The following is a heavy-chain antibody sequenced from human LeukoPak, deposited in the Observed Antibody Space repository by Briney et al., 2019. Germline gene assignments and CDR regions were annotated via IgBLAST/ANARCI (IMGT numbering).Heavy chain of an antibody. V-gene: IGHV1-69*13. CDR2: IIPIFGTA. J-gene: IGHJ5*02. D-gene: IGHD3-22*01. Sequence: ASVKVSCTASGGTFSSYAISWARQAPGQGLEWMGGIIPIFGTANYAQKFQGRVTITADESTSTAYMELSSLRSEDTAVYYCARAGGSGYPYGFDPWGQGTLVTVSS. CDR3: ARAGGSGYPYGFDP. CDR1: GGTFSSYA.